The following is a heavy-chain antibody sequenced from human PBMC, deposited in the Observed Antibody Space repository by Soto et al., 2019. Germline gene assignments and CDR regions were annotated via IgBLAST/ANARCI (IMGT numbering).Heavy chain of an antibody. CDR3: ALRGSGSYFRY. CDR1: GITFSSYA. Sequence: EVQLLESGGGLVQPGGSLRLSCAASGITFSSYAMNWVRQAPGKGLEWVSVISGSGDSTSYADSVKGRFAISRDNSKNTLYLQMNSLRAEDTAVYYCALRGSGSYFRYWGQGTLVTVSS. CDR2: ISGSGDST. D-gene: IGHD1-26*01. J-gene: IGHJ4*02. V-gene: IGHV3-23*01.